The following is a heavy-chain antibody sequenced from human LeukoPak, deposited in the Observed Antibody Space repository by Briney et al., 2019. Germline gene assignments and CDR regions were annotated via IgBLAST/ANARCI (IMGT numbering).Heavy chain of an antibody. CDR1: GFTFSNYV. CDR3: ARVRSPYYDSSDAFDI. J-gene: IGHJ3*02. D-gene: IGHD3-22*01. Sequence: GGSLRLSCAASGFTFSNYVMNWVRQAPGKGLEWVSSISSSTSYIYYADSVKGRFTISRDNAKNSLYLQMNSLRAEDTSVYYCARVRSPYYDSSDAFDIWGQGTMVTVSS. CDR2: ISSSTSYI. V-gene: IGHV3-21*01.